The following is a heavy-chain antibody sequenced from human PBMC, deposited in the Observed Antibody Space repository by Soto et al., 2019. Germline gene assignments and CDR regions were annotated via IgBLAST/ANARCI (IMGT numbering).Heavy chain of an antibody. J-gene: IGHJ5*02. CDR3: ARDYYDSSGMYNWFDP. V-gene: IGHV2-70*01. Sequence: SCPTLVNPTQTLTLTCTFSGFSLSTSGMCVSWIRQPPGKALEWLALIDWDDDKYYSTSLKTRLTISKDTSKNQVVLTMTNMDPVDTATYYCARDYYDSSGMYNWFDPWGQGTLVTVSS. CDR1: GFSLSTSGMC. D-gene: IGHD3-22*01. CDR2: IDWDDDK.